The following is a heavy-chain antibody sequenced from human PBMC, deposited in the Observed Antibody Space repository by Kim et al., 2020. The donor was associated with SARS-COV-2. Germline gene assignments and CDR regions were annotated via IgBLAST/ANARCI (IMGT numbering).Heavy chain of an antibody. Sequence: SQTLSLTCAISGDSVSSNSAAWNWIRQSPSRGLEWLGRTYYRSKWYNDYAVSVKSRITINPDTSKNQFSLQLNSVTPEDTAVYYCARGGAPYCGGDCGSPYGMDVWGQGTTVTVSS. CDR2: TYYRSKWYN. J-gene: IGHJ6*02. V-gene: IGHV6-1*01. CDR3: ARGGAPYCGGDCGSPYGMDV. CDR1: GDSVSSNSAA. D-gene: IGHD2-21*02.